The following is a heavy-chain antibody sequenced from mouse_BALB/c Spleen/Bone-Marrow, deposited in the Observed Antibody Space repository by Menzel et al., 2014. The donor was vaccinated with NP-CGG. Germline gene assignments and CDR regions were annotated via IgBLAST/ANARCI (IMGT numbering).Heavy chain of an antibody. J-gene: IGHJ1*01. D-gene: IGHD2-4*01. CDR2: IDPSDSYT. CDR1: GYTFTSYW. CDR3: TRGDYDWYFDV. Sequence: VQLQQSGAELVKPGASVKMSCKASGYTFTSYWMHWVKQRPGQGLEWIGVIDPSDSYTSYNQKFKGKATLTVDTSSSTAYMQLSSLTSEDSAVYYCTRGDYDWYFDVWGAGTTVTVYS. V-gene: IGHV1S127*01.